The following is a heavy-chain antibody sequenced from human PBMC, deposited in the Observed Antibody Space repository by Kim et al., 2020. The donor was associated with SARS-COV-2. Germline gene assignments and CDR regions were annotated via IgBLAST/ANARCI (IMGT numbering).Heavy chain of an antibody. V-gene: IGHV3-33*05. D-gene: IGHD2-15*01. Sequence: GGSLRLYCAASGFTFGSYGMHWVRQAPGKGLEWVAVISYDGSRKYYADSVKGRFTISRDNSKNTLYLQMNSLRAEDTAVYYCARDRGGLGCSGDSCYYFDYWGQGTLVTVSS. J-gene: IGHJ4*02. CDR3: ARDRGGLGCSGDSCYYFDY. CDR1: GFTFGSYG. CDR2: ISYDGSRK.